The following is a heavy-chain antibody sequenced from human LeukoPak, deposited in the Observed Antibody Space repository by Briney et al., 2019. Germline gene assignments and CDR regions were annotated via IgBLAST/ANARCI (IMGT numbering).Heavy chain of an antibody. J-gene: IGHJ4*02. D-gene: IGHD3-22*01. CDR3: ARYRYYYDSSGYPNYYFDY. CDR1: GGSISIYY. Sequence: PSETLSLTCTVSGGSISIYYWSWIRQPPGKGLEWIGYIYYSGSTNCNPSLKSRVTISVDTSKNEFSLKLSSVTAADTAVYYCARYRYYYDSSGYPNYYFDYWGQGTLVTVSS. V-gene: IGHV4-59*08. CDR2: IYYSGST.